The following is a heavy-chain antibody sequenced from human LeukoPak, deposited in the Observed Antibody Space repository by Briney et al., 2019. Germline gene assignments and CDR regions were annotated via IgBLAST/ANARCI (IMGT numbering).Heavy chain of an antibody. D-gene: IGHD3-10*01. CDR2: INHSGST. J-gene: IGHJ4*02. CDR3: ARAARGVIRYPDY. V-gene: IGHV4-34*01. Sequence: GEINHSGSTNYNPSLKSRVTISVDTSKNQFSLKLSSVTAADTAVYYCARAARGVIRYPDYWGQGTLVTVSS.